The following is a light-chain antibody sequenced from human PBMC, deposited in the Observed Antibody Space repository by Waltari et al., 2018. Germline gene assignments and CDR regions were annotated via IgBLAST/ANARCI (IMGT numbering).Light chain of an antibody. CDR1: NSNIGGNF. CDR2: NDN. CDR3: AVWDDSLGGV. V-gene: IGLV1-44*01. Sequence: QSVLTQPPSVSGTPGQRVTISCSGSNSNIGGNFVNWYQQLPGKAPKLLIYNDNQGPSVVPDRFSAAKSGTSAALAITGLQSEDEADYYCAVWDDSLGGVFGGGTKLTVL. J-gene: IGLJ3*02.